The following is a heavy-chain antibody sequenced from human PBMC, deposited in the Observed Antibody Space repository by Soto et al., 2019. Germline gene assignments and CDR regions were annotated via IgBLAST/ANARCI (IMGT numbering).Heavy chain of an antibody. CDR1: GGTFSTYG. D-gene: IGHD2-21*02. CDR3: AREHCGGDCYSDGGWFDS. Sequence: QVQLVQSGADVKKPGSSVKVSCKVSGGTFSTYGISWVRQAPGQGLEWMGGIIPIYGRTDYAQKLQGRVTIIADESSNTAYMELSSLRSEDTAVYYCAREHCGGDCYSDGGWFDSWGQGTLVTVSS. CDR2: IIPIYGRT. J-gene: IGHJ5*01. V-gene: IGHV1-69*01.